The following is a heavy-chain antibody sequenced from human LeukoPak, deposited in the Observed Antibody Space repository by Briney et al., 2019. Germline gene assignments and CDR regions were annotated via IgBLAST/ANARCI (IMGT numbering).Heavy chain of an antibody. V-gene: IGHV4-4*09. CDR3: ARRDYYDSSGYSFAFDI. J-gene: IGHJ3*02. CDR2: IYTSGST. Sequence: SETLSLTCTVSGGSISSYYWSWIRQPPGKGLEWIGYIYTSGSTNHNPSLKSRVTISVDTSKNQFSLKLSSVTAADTAVYYCARRDYYDSSGYSFAFDIWGQGTMVTVSS. D-gene: IGHD3-22*01. CDR1: GGSISSYY.